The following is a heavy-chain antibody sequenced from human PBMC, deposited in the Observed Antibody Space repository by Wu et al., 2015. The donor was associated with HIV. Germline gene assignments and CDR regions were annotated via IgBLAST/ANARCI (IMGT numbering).Heavy chain of an antibody. Sequence: QVQLVQSGAEVKKPGASVKVSCKASGYTFTSYDINWVRQATGQGLEWMGWMNPNSGNTGYAQKFQGRVTMTRNTSISTAYMELSSLRSEDTAVYYCARDQDKGIAAADTGWFDPWGQGTLVTVSS. J-gene: IGHJ5*02. CDR3: ARDQDKGIAAADTGWFDP. CDR1: GYTFTSYD. CDR2: MNPNSGNT. V-gene: IGHV1-8*01. D-gene: IGHD6-13*01.